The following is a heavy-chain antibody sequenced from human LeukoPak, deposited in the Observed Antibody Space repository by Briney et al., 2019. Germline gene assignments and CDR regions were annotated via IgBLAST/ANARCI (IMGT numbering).Heavy chain of an antibody. D-gene: IGHD2-21*01. CDR1: GGTFSSYA. CDR3: ARDGCGGDCLDY. Sequence: SVKVSCKASGGTFSSYAISWVRQAPGQGLEWMGGIVPIFGTANYVQKFQGRVTITADESTSTAYMELSSLRSEDTAVYYCARDGCGGDCLDYWGQGTLVTVSS. V-gene: IGHV1-69*13. CDR2: IVPIFGTA. J-gene: IGHJ4*02.